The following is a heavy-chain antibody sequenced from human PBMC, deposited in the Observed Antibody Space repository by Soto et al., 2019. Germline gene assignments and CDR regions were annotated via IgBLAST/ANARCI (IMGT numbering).Heavy chain of an antibody. D-gene: IGHD3-22*01. CDR3: AREENPSQYYYDSSGYSRPDY. Sequence: PGESLRLSCAAAGFTFSSYAMHWVRQAPGKGLEWVAVISYDGSNKYYADSVKGRFTISRDNSKNTLYLQMNSLRAEDTAVYYCAREENPSQYYYDSSGYSRPDYWGQGT. J-gene: IGHJ4*02. CDR2: ISYDGSNK. CDR1: GFTFSSYA. V-gene: IGHV3-30-3*01.